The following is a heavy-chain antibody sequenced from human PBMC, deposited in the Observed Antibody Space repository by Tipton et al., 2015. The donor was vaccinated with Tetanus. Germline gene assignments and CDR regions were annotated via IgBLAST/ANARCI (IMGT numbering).Heavy chain of an antibody. CDR3: VRSHVYRLTLFGEAIPRSGRFDP. Sequence: TLSLTCTVSGGSINNYYWNWIRQSPGKGLEWLGNIYYTGDTISLDKAKNHFSLRLRSVTAADTALYYCVRSHVYRLTLFGEAIPRSGRFDPWGQGTLVTVSS. J-gene: IGHJ5*02. V-gene: IGHV4-59*01. D-gene: IGHD3-3*01. CDR1: GGSINNYY. CDR2: IYYTG.